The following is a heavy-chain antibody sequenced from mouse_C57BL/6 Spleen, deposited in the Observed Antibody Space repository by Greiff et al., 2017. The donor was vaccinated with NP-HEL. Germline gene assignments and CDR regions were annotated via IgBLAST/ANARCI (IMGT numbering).Heavy chain of an antibody. CDR3: ATIYYDYGEGFAY. Sequence: EVQLQQSGPELVKPGASVKISCKASGYTFTDYYMNWVKQSHGKSLEWIGDINPNNGGTSYNQKFKGKATLTVDKSSSTAYMELRSLTSEDSAVYYCATIYYDYGEGFAYWGQGTLVTVSA. CDR1: GYTFTDYY. CDR2: INPNNGGT. V-gene: IGHV1-26*01. D-gene: IGHD2-4*01. J-gene: IGHJ3*01.